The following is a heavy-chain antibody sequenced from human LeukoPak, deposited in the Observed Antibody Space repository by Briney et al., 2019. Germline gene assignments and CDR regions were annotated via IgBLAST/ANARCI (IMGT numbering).Heavy chain of an antibody. D-gene: IGHD3-10*01. V-gene: IGHV4-59*01. CDR3: ARGDGRGVPLYYFDY. CDR2: IYYTGST. CDR1: GGSISRYY. J-gene: IGHJ4*02. Sequence: RPSETLSLTCTVSGGSISRYYWSWIRQPPGKGLVWIGYIYYTGSTNYNPSLKSRVTISVDTSKNQFSLKLSSVTAADTAVYYCARGDGRGVPLYYFDYWGQGILVTVSS.